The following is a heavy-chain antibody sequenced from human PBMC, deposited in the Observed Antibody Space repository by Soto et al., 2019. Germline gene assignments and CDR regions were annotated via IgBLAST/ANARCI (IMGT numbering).Heavy chain of an antibody. V-gene: IGHV3-21*01. Sequence: EVQLVESGGGLVKPGGSLRLSCAASGFTFSSYSMNWVRQAPGKGLEWVSSISSSSSYIYYADSVKGRFTISRDNAKNSLYLQMNSLRAEDTAVYYCARIILVVSGSDWYFDLWGRGTLVTVSS. D-gene: IGHD2-21*02. CDR3: ARIILVVSGSDWYFDL. CDR2: ISSSSSYI. J-gene: IGHJ2*01. CDR1: GFTFSSYS.